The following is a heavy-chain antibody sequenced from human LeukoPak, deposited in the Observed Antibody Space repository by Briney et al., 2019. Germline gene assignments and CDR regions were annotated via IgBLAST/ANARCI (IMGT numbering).Heavy chain of an antibody. CDR2: VYYGRSP. CDR3: ARSSGTGTFSY. CDR1: GDSISRSTYY. J-gene: IGHJ4*02. D-gene: IGHD6-25*01. V-gene: IGHV4-39*02. Sequence: SETLSLTCTVSGDSISRSTYYWAWIRQPPGKGLEWIGSVYYGRSPYFNPSLESRATISVDTSKNHFSLKMSSITAADTAVYYCARSSGTGTFSYWGQGTLVTVSS.